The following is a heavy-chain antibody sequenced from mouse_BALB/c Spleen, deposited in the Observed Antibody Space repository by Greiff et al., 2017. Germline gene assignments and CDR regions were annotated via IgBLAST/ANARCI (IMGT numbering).Heavy chain of an antibody. V-gene: IGHV3-2*02. CDR3: ARWGDWDYFDY. D-gene: IGHD4-1*01. J-gene: IGHJ2*01. CDR1: GYSITSDYA. Sequence: EVQLQESGPGLVKPSQSLSLTCTVTGYSITSDYAWNWIRQFPGNKLEWMGYISYSGSTSYNPSLKSRISITRDTSKNQFFLQLNSVTTEDTATYYCARWGDWDYFDYWGQGTTLTVSS. CDR2: ISYSGST.